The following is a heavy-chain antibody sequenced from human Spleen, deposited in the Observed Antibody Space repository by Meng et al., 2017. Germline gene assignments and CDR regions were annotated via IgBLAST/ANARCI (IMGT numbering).Heavy chain of an antibody. D-gene: IGHD3-9*01. J-gene: IGHJ5*02. V-gene: IGHV4-31*03. CDR3: ARARHYDVSTGYGWFDP. CDR1: GGSLRSRNHY. Sequence: GQLQDAGPGLVKPSQTVSPTCTVSGGSLRSRNHYWSWVRQYPGKGLEWIGSIFYTGSAYYNPSLKSRIYISIDTSKNQFSLKLNSVTAADTAVYYCARARHYDVSTGYGWFDPWGQGTLVTVSS. CDR2: IFYTGSA.